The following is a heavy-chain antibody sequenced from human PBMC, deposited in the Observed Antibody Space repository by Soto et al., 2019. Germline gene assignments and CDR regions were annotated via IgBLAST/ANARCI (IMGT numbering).Heavy chain of an antibody. V-gene: IGHV4-30-2*01. Sequence: QLQLQESGSGLVKPSQTLSLTCAVSGGSISSGGYSWSWIRQPPGKGLEWIGYIYHSGSTYYNPSLKRRVPISVDRSKTQVSPKLSSVTAADTAVYYCARASTTVTTLDYWGQGTLVTVSS. CDR1: GGSISSGGYS. CDR2: IYHSGST. D-gene: IGHD4-17*01. J-gene: IGHJ4*02. CDR3: ARASTTVTTLDY.